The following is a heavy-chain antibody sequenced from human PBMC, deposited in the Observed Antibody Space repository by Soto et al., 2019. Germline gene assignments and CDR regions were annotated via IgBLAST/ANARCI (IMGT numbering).Heavy chain of an antibody. CDR1: GFTFSSYA. CDR2: ISGSGGST. J-gene: IGHJ4*02. V-gene: IGHV3-23*01. D-gene: IGHD6-19*01. Sequence: AGCLRLSCSSSGFTFSSYAMSWVRQAPGKGLEWVSAISGSGGSTYYADSVKGRFTISRDNSKNTLYLQMNSLRAEDTAVYYCAKGTAMAGTRYFDYWGQGTLVTVSS. CDR3: AKGTAMAGTRYFDY.